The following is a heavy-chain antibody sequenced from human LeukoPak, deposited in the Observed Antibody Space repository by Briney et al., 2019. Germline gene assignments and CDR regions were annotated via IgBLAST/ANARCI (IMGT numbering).Heavy chain of an antibody. Sequence: GGSLRLSCAASGFTFSSYAMHWVRQAPGKGLEWVAVISYDGSNKYYADSAKGRFTISRDNSKNTLYLQMNSLRAEDTAVYYCARDLTGSGSPFDYWGQGTLVTV. CDR1: GFTFSSYA. CDR2: ISYDGSNK. D-gene: IGHD3-10*01. V-gene: IGHV3-30*04. J-gene: IGHJ4*02. CDR3: ARDLTGSGSPFDY.